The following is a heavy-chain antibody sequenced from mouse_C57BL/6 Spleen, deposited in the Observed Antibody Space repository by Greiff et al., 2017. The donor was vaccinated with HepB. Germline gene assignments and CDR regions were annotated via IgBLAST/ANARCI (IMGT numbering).Heavy chain of an antibody. Sequence: EVKLMESGGGLVQPGGSMKLSCVASGFTFSNYWMNWVRQSPEKGLEWVAQISLKSDNYETHYTESVKGRFTISRDDSKSSVYLQINNLRAEDTGMYYCTPLEWLPLDFDYWGQGTTLTVSS. J-gene: IGHJ2*01. CDR1: GFTFSNYW. D-gene: IGHD2-2*01. CDR3: TPLEWLPLDFDY. V-gene: IGHV6-3*01. CDR2: ISLKSDNYET.